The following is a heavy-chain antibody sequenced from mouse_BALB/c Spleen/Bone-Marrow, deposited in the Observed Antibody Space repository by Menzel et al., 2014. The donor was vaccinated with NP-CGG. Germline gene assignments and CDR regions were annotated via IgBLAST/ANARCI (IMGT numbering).Heavy chain of an antibody. CDR2: IRDKANGYTT. V-gene: IGHV7-3*02. Sequence: EVKVVESGGGLVQPGDSLRLSCATSGFTFTDYYMSWVRQPPGKALEWLGFIRDKANGYTTEYSASVKGRFTISRDNSQSILYLQMNTLRSEDSATYYCARDITTVVADYWGQGTTLTVSS. D-gene: IGHD1-1*01. J-gene: IGHJ2*01. CDR3: ARDITTVVADY. CDR1: GFTFTDYY.